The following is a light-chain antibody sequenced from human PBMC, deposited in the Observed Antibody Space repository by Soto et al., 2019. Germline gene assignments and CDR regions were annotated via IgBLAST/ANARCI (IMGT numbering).Light chain of an antibody. J-gene: IGLJ1*01. CDR2: EGS. V-gene: IGLV2-23*03. CDR3: CSYTGGNTFEV. CDR1: SSDVGNYNI. Sequence: QSVLTQPASVSGSPGQLIIISCTGTSSDVGNYNIVSWYQQHPGKAPKLMIYEGSKRPPGVSDRFSGSKSDNTASLTISGLQAEDEADYYCCSYTGGNTFEVFGTGTKVTVL.